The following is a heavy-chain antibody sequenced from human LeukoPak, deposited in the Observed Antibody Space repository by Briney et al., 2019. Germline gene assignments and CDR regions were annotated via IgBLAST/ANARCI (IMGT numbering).Heavy chain of an antibody. V-gene: IGHV3-30*02. CDR1: GFTFSNYG. CDR2: IRFDGTNK. J-gene: IGHJ4*02. Sequence: GGSLRLSCAASGFTFSNYGMHWVRQAPGKGLEWVAFIRFDGTNKYYADSMKGRLTIPRDNSKNTLYLQMNSLRAEDTAVYYCAGPSSSGVGYWGQGTLVTVSS. CDR3: AGPSSSGVGY. D-gene: IGHD3-10*01.